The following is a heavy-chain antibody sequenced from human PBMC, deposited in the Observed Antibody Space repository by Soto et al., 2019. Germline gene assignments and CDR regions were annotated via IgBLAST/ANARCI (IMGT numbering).Heavy chain of an antibody. V-gene: IGHV1-18*04. CDR1: GYTFTSYG. CDR3: ARGDFYSSRSSFYYFDY. Sequence: ASVKVSCKASGYTFTSYGISCVRQAPGQGLEWMGWISAYNGNTNYAQKLQGRVTMTTDTSTSTAYMELRSLRSDDTAVYYCARGDFYSSRSSFYYFDYWGQGTLVTVS. J-gene: IGHJ4*02. D-gene: IGHD6-13*01. CDR2: ISAYNGNT.